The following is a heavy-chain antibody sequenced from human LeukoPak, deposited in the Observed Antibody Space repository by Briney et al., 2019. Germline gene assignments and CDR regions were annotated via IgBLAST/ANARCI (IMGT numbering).Heavy chain of an antibody. CDR2: IYYSGST. D-gene: IGHD1-1*01. CDR3: ARDRLLERFGWSDP. V-gene: IGHV4-59*01. J-gene: IGHJ5*02. Sequence: SETLSLTCTVSGGSISSYYWGWIRQPPGKGLEWIGYIYYSGSTNYNPSLKSRFTISVDTSKNQFSLKLSSVTAADTAVYYCARDRLLERFGWSDPWGQGTLVTVSS. CDR1: GGSISSYY.